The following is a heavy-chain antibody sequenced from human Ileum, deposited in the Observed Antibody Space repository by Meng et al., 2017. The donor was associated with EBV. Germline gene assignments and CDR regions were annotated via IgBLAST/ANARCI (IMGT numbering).Heavy chain of an antibody. J-gene: IGHJ5*02. CDR2: TYRRSRWYY. Sequence: QLQLQESCPARVPPSQSLSPPVVSSGDSVSSDKTAWNWIRQSPSRGLEWLGRTYRRSRWYYDYALSVKSRINISPDTSKNQVSLQLNSVTDEDTGIYYCATSRIAKFDRWGQGTLVTVSS. V-gene: IGHV6-1*01. CDR1: GDSVSSDKTA. CDR3: ATSRIAKFDR.